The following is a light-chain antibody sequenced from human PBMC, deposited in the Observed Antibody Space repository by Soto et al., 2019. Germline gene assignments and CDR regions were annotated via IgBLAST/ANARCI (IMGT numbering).Light chain of an antibody. CDR2: STN. CDR3: LLSMPGGISA. V-gene: IGLV8-61*01. J-gene: IGLJ3*02. Sequence: QTVVTQEPSFSVSPGGTVTLTCGLSSGSVSSTNYPCWYQQTPGQAPRTLIYSTNIRFSGVPDRFSGSILGNKAALTITGAQADDESDYYCLLSMPGGISAFGGGTQVTVL. CDR1: SGSVSSTNY.